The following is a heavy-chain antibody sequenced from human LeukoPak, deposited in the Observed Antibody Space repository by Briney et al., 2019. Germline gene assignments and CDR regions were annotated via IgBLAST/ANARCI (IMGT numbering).Heavy chain of an antibody. CDR1: GGTFSSYA. CDR2: IIPIFGTA. D-gene: IGHD6-19*01. CDR3: ARFGGRIAVEEGVSDSDY. Sequence: ASVKVSCKASGGTFSSYAISWVRQAPGQGLEWMGGIIPIFGTANYAQKFQGRVTITTDESTSTAYMELSSLRSEDTAVYYCARFGGRIAVEEGVSDSDYWGQGTLVTVSS. V-gene: IGHV1-69*05. J-gene: IGHJ4*02.